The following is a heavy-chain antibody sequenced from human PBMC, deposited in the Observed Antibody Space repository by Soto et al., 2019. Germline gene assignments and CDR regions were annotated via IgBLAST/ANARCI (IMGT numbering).Heavy chain of an antibody. Sequence: GGSLRLSCAASGIAFNSHTMYWVRQPPGKGLEWVSYISSSGSSTYYADSVKGRFTISRDNARNSLSLQMNGLRDEDTAVYYCARGRTDYAYFESWGQGTQVTVSS. CDR2: ISSSGSST. V-gene: IGHV3-48*02. CDR1: GIAFNSHT. J-gene: IGHJ4*02. D-gene: IGHD3-16*01. CDR3: ARGRTDYAYFES.